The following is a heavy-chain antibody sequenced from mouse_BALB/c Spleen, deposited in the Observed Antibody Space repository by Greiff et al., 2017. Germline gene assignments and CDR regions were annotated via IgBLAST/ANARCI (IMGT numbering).Heavy chain of an antibody. Sequence: DVMLVESGGGLVKPGGSLKLSCAASGFTFSSYAMSWVRQSPEKRLEWVAEISSGGSYTYYPDTVTGRFTISRDNAKNTLYLEMSSLRSEDTAMYYCARYDYGYAMDYWGQGTSVTVSS. J-gene: IGHJ4*01. V-gene: IGHV5-9-4*01. CDR3: ARYDYGYAMDY. CDR1: GFTFSSYA. CDR2: ISSGGSYT. D-gene: IGHD2-4*01.